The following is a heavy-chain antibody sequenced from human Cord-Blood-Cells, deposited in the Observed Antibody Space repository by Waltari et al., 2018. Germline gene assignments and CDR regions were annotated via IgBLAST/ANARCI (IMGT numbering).Heavy chain of an antibody. J-gene: IGHJ5*02. CDR3: ATLPPGYSSSWYNWFDP. CDR2: FDPEDGET. CDR1: GYTLTELS. V-gene: IGHV1-24*01. D-gene: IGHD6-13*01. Sequence: QVQLVQSGAEVKKPGASVKVSCKASGYTLTELSMHWVRQAPGKGLEWMGGFDPEDGETIYAQKFQGRVTMTEDTSTDTAYMELSSLRSEDTAVYYCATLPPGYSSSWYNWFDPWGQGTLVTVSS.